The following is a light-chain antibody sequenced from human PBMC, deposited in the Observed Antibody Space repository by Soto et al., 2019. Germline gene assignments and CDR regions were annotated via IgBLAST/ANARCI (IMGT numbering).Light chain of an antibody. CDR2: RNN. Sequence: ALPQPTPASVVPRARVPNSFFRNNPKIGSNYVYWYQQLPGTAPKLLIYRNNQRPSGVPDRFSGSKSGTSASLAISGLRSEDEADYYCAAWDDSLSGPYVFGTGTKVTVL. V-gene: IGLV1-47*01. CDR1: NPKIGSNY. J-gene: IGLJ1*01. CDR3: AAWDDSLSGPYV.